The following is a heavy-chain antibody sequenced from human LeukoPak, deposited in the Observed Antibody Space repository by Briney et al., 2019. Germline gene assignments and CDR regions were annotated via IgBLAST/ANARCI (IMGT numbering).Heavy chain of an antibody. CDR1: GYSISSGFY. Sequence: SQTLSLTCTVSGYSISSGFYWGWIRQPPGKGLEWIGSIYHSGSTYYNPSLKSRVSISLDTSKNQFSLKLSSVTAADTAVYYCARENVAIRYYYYGMDVWGQGTTVTVSS. J-gene: IGHJ6*02. CDR2: IYHSGST. V-gene: IGHV4-38-2*02. D-gene: IGHD2-2*02. CDR3: ARENVAIRYYYYGMDV.